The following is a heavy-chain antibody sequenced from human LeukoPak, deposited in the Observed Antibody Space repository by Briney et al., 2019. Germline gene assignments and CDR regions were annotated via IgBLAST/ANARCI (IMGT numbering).Heavy chain of an antibody. CDR2: ISGSGGST. J-gene: IGHJ4*02. CDR1: GFTFSSYA. V-gene: IGHV3-23*01. Sequence: GGSLRLSCAASGFTFSSYAMSWVRQAPGKGLEWVSAISGSGGSTYYADSVKGRFTISRDNSKNTLYLQMNSLRAEDTAVYYCAKDGCGGSCYPMYYFDYWGQGTLVTVSS. CDR3: AKDGCGGSCYPMYYFDY. D-gene: IGHD2-15*01.